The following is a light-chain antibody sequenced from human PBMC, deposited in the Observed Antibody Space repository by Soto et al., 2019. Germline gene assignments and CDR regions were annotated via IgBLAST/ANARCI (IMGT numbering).Light chain of an antibody. V-gene: IGLV2-14*01. CDR3: SFKNSSSPLVV. J-gene: IGLJ2*01. CDR2: DVS. CDR1: SSDVGGYNY. Sequence: QSALTQPASVSGSPGQSITISCTGTSSDVGGYNYVSWYQQHPGKAPKLMIYDVSNRPSGVSNRFSGSKSGNTASLTISGRQGEEEADYYCSFKNSSSPLVVFGRGTKVAV.